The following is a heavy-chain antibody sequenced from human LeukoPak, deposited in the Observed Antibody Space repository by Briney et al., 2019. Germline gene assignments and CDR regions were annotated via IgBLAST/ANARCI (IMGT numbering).Heavy chain of an antibody. CDR3: VLGGSIAARR. CDR2: IRSKAYGGTT. Sequence: GGSLRLSCTASGFTFGDYAMSWFRQAPGKGLEWVGFIRSKAYGGTTEYAASVKGRFTISRDDSKSIAYLQMNSLNTEDTAVYYCVLGGSIAARRWGQGTLVTVSS. D-gene: IGHD6-6*01. V-gene: IGHV3-49*03. CDR1: GFTFGDYA. J-gene: IGHJ4*02.